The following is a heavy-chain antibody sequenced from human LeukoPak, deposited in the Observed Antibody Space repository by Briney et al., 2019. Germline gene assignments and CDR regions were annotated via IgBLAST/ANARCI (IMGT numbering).Heavy chain of an antibody. V-gene: IGHV1-2*02. Sequence: ASVKVSCKASGYTFTGYYMHWVGQAPGQGLEWMGWINPNSGGTNYAQKFQGRVTMTRDTSISTAYMELSRLRSDDTAVYYCARGYRGYSYGYYYYYMDVWGKGTTVTVSS. D-gene: IGHD5-18*01. CDR2: INPNSGGT. CDR1: GYTFTGYY. CDR3: ARGYRGYSYGYYYYYMDV. J-gene: IGHJ6*03.